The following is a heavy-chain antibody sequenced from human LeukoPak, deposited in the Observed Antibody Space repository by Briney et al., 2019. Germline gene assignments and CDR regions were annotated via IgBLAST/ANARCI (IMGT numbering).Heavy chain of an antibody. CDR2: ISSSSSYI. Sequence: GGSLRLSCAASGFTFSGYSMNWVRQAPGKGLEWVSSISSSSSYIYYADSVKGRFTISRDNAKNSLYLQMNSLRAEDTAVYYCARDNGDKYCSGGSCYFDYWGQGTLVTVSS. V-gene: IGHV3-21*01. CDR3: ARDNGDKYCSGGSCYFDY. CDR1: GFTFSGYS. D-gene: IGHD2-15*01. J-gene: IGHJ4*02.